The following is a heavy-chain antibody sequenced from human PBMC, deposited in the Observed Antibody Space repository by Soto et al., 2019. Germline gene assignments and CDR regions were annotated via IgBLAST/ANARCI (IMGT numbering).Heavy chain of an antibody. CDR3: ARSQVVVAARVEFDY. CDR1: GVSFSGYY. D-gene: IGHD2-15*01. J-gene: IGHJ4*02. V-gene: IGHV4-34*01. Sequence: QVQLQQWGAGLLKPSETLSLTCAVYGVSFSGYYWSWIRQPPGKGLEWIGEINHSGSTNYNPSLKSRVTISVETSKNQFSLKLSSVTAADTAVYYCARSQVVVAARVEFDYWGQGTLVTVSS. CDR2: INHSGST.